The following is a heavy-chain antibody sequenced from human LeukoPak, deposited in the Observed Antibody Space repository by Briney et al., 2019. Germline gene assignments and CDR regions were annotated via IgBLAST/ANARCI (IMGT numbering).Heavy chain of an antibody. J-gene: IGHJ3*02. Sequence: GGSLRLSCAASGFTFSSYSMNWVRQAPGKGLEWVSSISSSSSYIYYADSVKGRFTISRDNAKNSLYLQMNSLRAEDTAVYYCASGMGYDISAYSDAFDIWGQGTMVTVSS. V-gene: IGHV3-21*01. CDR2: ISSSSSYI. D-gene: IGHD3-22*01. CDR3: ASGMGYDISAYSDAFDI. CDR1: GFTFSSYS.